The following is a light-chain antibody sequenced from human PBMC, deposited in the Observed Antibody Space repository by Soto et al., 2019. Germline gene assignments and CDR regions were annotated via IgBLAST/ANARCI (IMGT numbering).Light chain of an antibody. CDR1: SSNIGAGYD. CDR3: QSYDSSLSGSV. CDR2: GNS. J-gene: IGLJ1*01. V-gene: IGLV1-40*01. Sequence: QCVLTQPPAVSGATGQRVTISCTWSSSNIGAGYDVHWYQQLPGTAPKLLIYGNSNRPSGVPDRFSGSKSGTSASLAITGLQAEDEADYYCQSYDSSLSGSVFGTGTKVTVL.